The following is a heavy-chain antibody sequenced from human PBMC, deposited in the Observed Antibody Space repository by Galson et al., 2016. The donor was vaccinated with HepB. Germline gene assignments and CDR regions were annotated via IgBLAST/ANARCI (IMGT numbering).Heavy chain of an antibody. CDR2: INPSGGVT. J-gene: IGHJ4*02. CDR3: ARGLPGRRASHFDY. V-gene: IGHV1-46*01. CDR1: GYTFTSYY. Sequence: SCKASGYTFTSYYLHWVRQAPGQGLEWMGIINPSGGVTSYAQKFQGRVTMTSDTSTSTVYMELSSLTSDDSAVYYCARGLPGRRASHFDYWGQGTLVTVSS.